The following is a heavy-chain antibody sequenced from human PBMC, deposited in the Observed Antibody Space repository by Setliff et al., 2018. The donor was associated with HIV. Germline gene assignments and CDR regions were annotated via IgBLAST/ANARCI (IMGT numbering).Heavy chain of an antibody. D-gene: IGHD1-26*01. V-gene: IGHV2-70*11. J-gene: IGHJ4*02. CDR2: IDWDDDK. CDR1: GFSLSTSGMC. CDR3: ARMGSGSYSMYYFDY. Sequence: SGPTLVNPTQTLTLTCTFSGFSLSTSGMCVIWIRQPPGNALEWLARIDWDDDKYYNTSLKTRLTISKDTSKNQVVLTMTNVDPVDTATYYCARMGSGSYSMYYFDYWGQGTLVTVSS.